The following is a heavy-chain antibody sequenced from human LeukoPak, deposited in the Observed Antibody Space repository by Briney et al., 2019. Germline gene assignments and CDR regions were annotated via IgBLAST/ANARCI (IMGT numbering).Heavy chain of an antibody. CDR1: GFTFSSYS. CDR3: ARIGTMVRGATLRPFDY. Sequence: GGSLRLSCAASGFTFSSYSMNWVRQAPGKGLEWVSSISSSSSYIYYADSVKGRFTISRDNAKNSLYLQMNSLRAEDTAVYYCARIGTMVRGATLRPFDYWGQGTLVTVSS. V-gene: IGHV3-21*01. CDR2: ISSSSSYI. D-gene: IGHD3-10*01. J-gene: IGHJ4*02.